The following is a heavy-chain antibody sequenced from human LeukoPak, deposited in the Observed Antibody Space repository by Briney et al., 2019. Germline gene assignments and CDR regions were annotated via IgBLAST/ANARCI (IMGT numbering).Heavy chain of an antibody. Sequence: ASVKVSCKASGYTFTSYYMHWVRQAPGQGLEWMGIINPSGGSTSYAQKFQGRVTMTRDTSISTAYMELSRLRSDDTAVYYCARALDGYSGYFDYWGQGTLVTVSS. J-gene: IGHJ4*02. D-gene: IGHD5-12*01. CDR3: ARALDGYSGYFDY. CDR1: GYTFTSYY. CDR2: INPSGGST. V-gene: IGHV1-46*01.